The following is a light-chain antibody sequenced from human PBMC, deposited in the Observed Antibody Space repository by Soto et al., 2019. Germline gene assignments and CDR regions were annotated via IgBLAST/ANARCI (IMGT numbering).Light chain of an antibody. J-gene: IGKJ4*01. CDR2: GAS. CDR1: QSVSSN. V-gene: IGKV3D-15*01. Sequence: EIVMTQSPATLSVSPGERATLSCRASQSVSSNLAWYQQKPGQAPRLLIYGASTRATGIPARFSGSGSGTEFTLTINSVQSEDFAVYYCQQYNNWPLTFGGGTKAETK. CDR3: QQYNNWPLT.